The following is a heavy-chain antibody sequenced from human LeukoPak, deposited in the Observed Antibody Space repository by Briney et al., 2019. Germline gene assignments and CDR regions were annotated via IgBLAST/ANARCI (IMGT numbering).Heavy chain of an antibody. CDR1: GFAFPTYA. V-gene: IGHV3-23*01. CDR2: MRVSDGAR. CDR3: AKKGYAGSGTYSYYFDY. J-gene: IGHJ4*02. Sequence: GGSLRLSCVASGFAFPTYAMMWVRQVPGKGLEWVSSMRVSDGARFYADSVKGRFTMSRDNPKNTLFLQMNSLRPEDTAVYYCAKKGYAGSGTYSYYFDYWGQGALVTVSS. D-gene: IGHD3-10*01.